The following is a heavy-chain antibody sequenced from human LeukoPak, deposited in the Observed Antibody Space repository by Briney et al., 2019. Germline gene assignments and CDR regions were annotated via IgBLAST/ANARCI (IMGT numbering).Heavy chain of an antibody. V-gene: IGHV5-51*01. CDR3: ARHGHCTNGVCYSNYYYHMDA. CDR1: GYSFASSW. Sequence: GGSLRLSCKGSGYSFASSWIGWVRQMPGKGLEWMGIIYPDDSDTRYSPSFEGQITISVDKSISTAYLQWSSLKASDTAVYYCARHGHCTNGVCYSNYYYHMDAWGKGTTVTVSS. J-gene: IGHJ6*03. D-gene: IGHD2-8*01. CDR2: IYPDDSDT.